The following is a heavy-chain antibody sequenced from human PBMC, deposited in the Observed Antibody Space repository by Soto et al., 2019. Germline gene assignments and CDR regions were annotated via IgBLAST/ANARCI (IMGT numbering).Heavy chain of an antibody. Sequence: PGGSLRLSCSASGFTFSSYAMHWVRQAPGKGLEYVSAISSNGGSTYYADSVKGRFTISRDNSKSTLYLQMSSLRAEDTAVYYCVKAGNNWANYYYYGMDVWGQGTTVTVSS. V-gene: IGHV3-64D*06. CDR2: ISSNGGST. CDR3: VKAGNNWANYYYYGMDV. D-gene: IGHD1-20*01. J-gene: IGHJ6*02. CDR1: GFTFSSYA.